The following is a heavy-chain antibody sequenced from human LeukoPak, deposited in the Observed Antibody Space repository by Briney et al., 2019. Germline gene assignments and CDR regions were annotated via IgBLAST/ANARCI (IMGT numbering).Heavy chain of an antibody. CDR2: INHSGST. J-gene: IGHJ4*02. Sequence: SETLSLTCAVYGGSFSGYYWSWIRQPPGKGLEWIGEINHSGSTNYNPSLKSRVTISVDTSKNQFSLKLSSVTAADTAVYYCARGSSYNYDFWSGYYLDYWGQGTLVTVSS. V-gene: IGHV4-34*01. CDR1: GGSFSGYY. D-gene: IGHD3-3*01. CDR3: ARGSSYNYDFWSGYYLDY.